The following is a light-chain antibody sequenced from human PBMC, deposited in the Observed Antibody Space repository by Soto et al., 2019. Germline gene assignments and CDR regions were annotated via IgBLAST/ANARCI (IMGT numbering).Light chain of an antibody. V-gene: IGLV2-14*01. Sequence: QSVLTQPASVSGSPGQSITISCTRTSSDVGGYNYVSWYQQHPGEAPKLLIYDVSNRPSGVSNRFSGSKSGNTASLTISGLQAEDEADYYCSSYRSSSTVYVFGTGTKVTVL. CDR3: SSYRSSSTVYV. CDR2: DVS. CDR1: SSDVGGYNY. J-gene: IGLJ1*01.